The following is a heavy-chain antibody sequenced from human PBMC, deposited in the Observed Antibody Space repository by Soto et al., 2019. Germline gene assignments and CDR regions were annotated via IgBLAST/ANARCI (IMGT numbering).Heavy chain of an antibody. CDR2: ISGSGGST. CDR1: GFTFSSDA. J-gene: IGHJ6*02. V-gene: IGHV3-23*01. CDR3: AKEGLSGYVDYYYYGMDV. Sequence: GGSLRLSCAASGFTFSSDAMSWVRQAPGKGLEWVSAISGSGGSTYYADSVKGRFTMSRDSSKNTLYLQMNSLGAEDTAVYYCAKEGLSGYVDYYYYGMDVWGQGTTVTVPS. D-gene: IGHD5-12*01.